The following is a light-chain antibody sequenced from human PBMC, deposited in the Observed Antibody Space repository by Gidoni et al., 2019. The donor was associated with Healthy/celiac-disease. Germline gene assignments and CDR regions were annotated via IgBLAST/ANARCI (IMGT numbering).Light chain of an antibody. CDR3: SSYTSSSTLQ. V-gene: IGLV2-14*01. J-gene: IGLJ2*01. CDR2: DVS. CDR1: SSDVGGYNY. Sequence: QSALTQPASVSGSPGQSITITCTGTSSDVGGYNYVSWYQQHPVKAHKLMIYDVSNRPSGVSNRVSGSKSGNTASLTISGLQAGDEADYYCSSYTSSSTLQFGGGTKLTVL.